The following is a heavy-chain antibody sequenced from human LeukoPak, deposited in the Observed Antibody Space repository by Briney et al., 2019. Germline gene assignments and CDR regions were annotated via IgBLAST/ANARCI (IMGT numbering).Heavy chain of an antibody. CDR1: GGSLNSYY. V-gene: IGHV4-59*08. CDR3: ARRNYYDSGGYYGYFDY. CDR2: TFYSGST. Sequence: PSETLSLTCTVSGGSLNSYYWSWIRQPPGKGLEWIGYTFYSGSTNYNPSLKSRVTISVDTSKNQFSLRLSSVTAADTAVYYCARRNYYDSGGYYGYFDYWGQGTLVTVSS. D-gene: IGHD3-22*01. J-gene: IGHJ4*02.